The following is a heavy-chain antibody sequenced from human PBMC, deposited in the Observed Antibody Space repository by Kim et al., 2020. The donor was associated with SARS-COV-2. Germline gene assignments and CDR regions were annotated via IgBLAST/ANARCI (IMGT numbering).Heavy chain of an antibody. J-gene: IGHJ5*02. CDR2: IYSGGST. Sequence: GGSLRLSCAASGFTVSSNYMSWVRQAPGKGLEWVSVIYSGGSTYYADSVKGRFTISRDNSKNTLYLQMNSPRAEDTAVYYCARVGGYGGNSDWFDPWGQGTLVTVSS. CDR3: ARVGGYGGNSDWFDP. V-gene: IGHV3-53*01. D-gene: IGHD4-17*01. CDR1: GFTVSSNY.